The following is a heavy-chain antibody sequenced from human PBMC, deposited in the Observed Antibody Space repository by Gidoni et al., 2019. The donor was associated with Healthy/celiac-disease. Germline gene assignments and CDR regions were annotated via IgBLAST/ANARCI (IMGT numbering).Heavy chain of an antibody. D-gene: IGHD2-2*01. Sequence: QVQLQQCGAGLLKPSETLSFTCAVFGGFFRGYYWRWIRQPPGKGLEWIGEINHSGSTNYNPSLKSRVTISVDTSKNQFSLKLSSVTAADTAVYYCARHFVVVLRQWFDPWGQGTLVTVSS. J-gene: IGHJ5*02. CDR3: ARHFVVVLRQWFDP. CDR1: GGFFRGYY. CDR2: INHSGST. V-gene: IGHV4-34*01.